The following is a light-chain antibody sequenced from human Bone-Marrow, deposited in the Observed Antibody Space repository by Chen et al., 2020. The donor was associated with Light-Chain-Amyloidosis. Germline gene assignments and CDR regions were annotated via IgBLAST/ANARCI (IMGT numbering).Light chain of an antibody. CDR2: DDS. Sequence: YVLTKPSSVSVAPGQTAPIACGGNNIGSTSVHWYQQTPGQAPLLVVYDDSDRPSGIPERLSGSNSGNTATLTISRVEAGDEADYYCQVWDRSSDRPVFGGGTKLTVL. J-gene: IGLJ3*02. V-gene: IGLV3-21*02. CDR3: QVWDRSSDRPV. CDR1: NIGSTS.